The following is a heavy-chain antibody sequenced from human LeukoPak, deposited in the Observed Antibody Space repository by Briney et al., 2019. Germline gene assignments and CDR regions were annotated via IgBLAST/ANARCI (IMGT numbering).Heavy chain of an antibody. D-gene: IGHD4-17*01. J-gene: IGHJ4*02. CDR1: GFTFSTYW. CDR2: FNSDGRST. CDR3: SRGRYYLGA. V-gene: IGHV3-74*01. Sequence: PGGSLRLSCAASGFTFSTYWMHWVRQAPGMGLVWVSRFNSDGRSTYYADSVKGRFTISRDNAKNTLYLQMNSLRAEDTAVYYCSRGRYYLGAWGQGTLVTVSS.